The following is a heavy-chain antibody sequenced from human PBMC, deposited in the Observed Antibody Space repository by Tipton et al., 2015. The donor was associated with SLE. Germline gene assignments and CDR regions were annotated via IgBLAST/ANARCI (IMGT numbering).Heavy chain of an antibody. Sequence: GSLRLSCAASGFTVSSNYMSWVRQAPGKGLEWVSYISSSSSYTNYADSVKGRFTISRDNAKNSLYLQMNSLRAEDTAVYYCASHGASSGPWWYFDLWGRGPLVTVSS. J-gene: IGHJ2*01. CDR1: GFTVSSNY. CDR2: ISSSSSYT. V-gene: IGHV3-11*06. D-gene: IGHD6-19*01. CDR3: ASHGASSGPWWYFDL.